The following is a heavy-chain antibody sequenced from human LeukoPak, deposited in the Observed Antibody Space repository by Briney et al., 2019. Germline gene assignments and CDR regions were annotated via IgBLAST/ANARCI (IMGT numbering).Heavy chain of an antibody. CDR1: GGSISSSGYL. D-gene: IGHD1-26*01. V-gene: IGHV4-39*01. CDR2: IRYSGST. J-gene: IGHJ4*02. CDR3: ARHSRTYYDFDY. Sequence: SETLSLTCTVFGGSISSSGYLWGWIRQPPGKGLELIGNIRYSGSTNYNPSLKSRLIISVDTSKNQFSLQLSSVTAADTAVYYCARHSRTYYDFDYWGQGTLVTVSS.